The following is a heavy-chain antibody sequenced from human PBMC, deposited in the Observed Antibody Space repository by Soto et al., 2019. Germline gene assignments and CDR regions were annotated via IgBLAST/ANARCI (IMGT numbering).Heavy chain of an antibody. V-gene: IGHV4-39*01. D-gene: IGHD3-9*01. Sequence: SETLSLTCTVSGGSISSSSYYWGWIRQPPGKGLEWIGSIYYSGSTYYYNPSLKSRVTISVDTSKNQFSLKLSSVTAADTAVYYCARGDWFGNWLDPWGQGTLVTVSS. CDR3: ARGDWFGNWLDP. CDR2: IYYSGSTY. CDR1: GGSISSSSYY. J-gene: IGHJ5*02.